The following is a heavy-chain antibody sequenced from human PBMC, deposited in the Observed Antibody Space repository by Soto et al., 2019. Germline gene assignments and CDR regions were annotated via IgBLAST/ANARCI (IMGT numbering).Heavy chain of an antibody. Sequence: QVQLQESGPGLVKPSQTLSLTCTVSGDSVSGGDSYWSWIRQPPGKALEWIGYTSFSGYTSYSPSLTRRVTKSVDMSKSQFSLRLTSVTAADTAIYYCVRGGNPYHYATSGPGTFDKWGQGTLVSVSS. CDR2: TSFSGYT. V-gene: IGHV4-30-4*01. CDR3: VRGGNPYHYATSGPGTFDK. CDR1: GDSVSGGDSY. J-gene: IGHJ4*02. D-gene: IGHD3-22*01.